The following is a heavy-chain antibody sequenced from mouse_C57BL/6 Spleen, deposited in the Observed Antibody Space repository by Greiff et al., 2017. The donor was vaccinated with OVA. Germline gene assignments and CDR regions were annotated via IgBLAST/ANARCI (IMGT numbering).Heavy chain of an antibody. J-gene: IGHJ4*01. CDR3: SRSHYYGSSPYAMDY. V-gene: IGHV1-69*01. Sequence: QVQLKQPGAELVMPGASVKLSCKASGYTFTSYWMHWVKQRPGQGLEWIGEIDTSDSYTNYNQKFKGKSTLTVDKSSSTADMQLSSLTSEDSAVYYCSRSHYYGSSPYAMDYWGQGTSVTVSS. CDR1: GYTFTSYW. D-gene: IGHD1-1*01. CDR2: IDTSDSYT.